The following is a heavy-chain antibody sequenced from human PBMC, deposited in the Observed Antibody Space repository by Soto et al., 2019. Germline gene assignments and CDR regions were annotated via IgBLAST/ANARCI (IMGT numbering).Heavy chain of an antibody. J-gene: IGHJ4*02. CDR3: ARAPMVRGVPLDFDY. CDR1: GESFSGHY. Sequence: QVQLQQWGTRLLKPSETLSLTCAVFGESFSGHYWSSIRQTPGKGLEWIGEIEHGGSTNYNPSLTRRVRMSVDTTRKQFSLRLNSVIAADTAVYYCARAPMVRGVPLDFDYWGQGTLVTVSS. D-gene: IGHD3-10*01. CDR2: IEHGGST. V-gene: IGHV4-34*02.